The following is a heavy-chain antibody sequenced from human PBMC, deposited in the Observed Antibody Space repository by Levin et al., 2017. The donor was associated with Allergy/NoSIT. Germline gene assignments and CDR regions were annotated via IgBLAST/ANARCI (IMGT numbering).Heavy chain of an antibody. CDR1: GFTFDDYV. J-gene: IGHJ3*02. CDR2: ISWNSGSI. CDR3: ARDNIGLPDAFDI. V-gene: IGHV3-9*01. Sequence: GGSLRLSCAASGFTFDDYVMHWVRQAPGKGLEWVSGISWNSGSIGYADSVKGRFTISRDNAKNSLYLQMNSLRTEETALYYCARDNIGLPDAFDIWGQGTMVIVSS. D-gene: IGHD3-10*01.